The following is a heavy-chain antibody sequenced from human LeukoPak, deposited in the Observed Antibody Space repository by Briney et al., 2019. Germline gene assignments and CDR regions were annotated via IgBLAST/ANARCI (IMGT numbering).Heavy chain of an antibody. CDR1: GFTFSSYE. Sequence: PGGSLRLSCAASGFTFSSYEMNWVRQAPGKGLEWVSYISSSGSTIYYADSVKGRFTISRDNAKNSLYLQMNSLRAEDTAVYYCARSEAAERYYYYMDVWGKGTTVTISS. V-gene: IGHV3-48*03. J-gene: IGHJ6*03. CDR2: ISSSGSTI. D-gene: IGHD6-13*01. CDR3: ARSEAAERYYYYMDV.